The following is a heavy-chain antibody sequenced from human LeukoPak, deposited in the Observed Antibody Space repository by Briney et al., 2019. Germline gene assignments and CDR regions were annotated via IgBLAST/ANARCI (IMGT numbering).Heavy chain of an antibody. Sequence: GGSLRLSCAASGFTFSSYAMSWVRQAPGKGLEWVSAISGSGGSTYYADSVKGRFTISRDNSKNTLYLQMNSLRAEDTAVYYCATLQYYDFWRGSHESFYFGSWGQGTLVTVSS. CDR2: ISGSGGST. CDR3: ATLQYYDFWRGSHESFYFGS. CDR1: GFTFSSYA. V-gene: IGHV3-23*01. D-gene: IGHD3-3*01. J-gene: IGHJ4*02.